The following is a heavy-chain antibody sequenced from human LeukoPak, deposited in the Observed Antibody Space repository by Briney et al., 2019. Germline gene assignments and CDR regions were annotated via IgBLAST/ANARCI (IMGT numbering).Heavy chain of an antibody. J-gene: IGHJ4*02. V-gene: IGHV4-39*01. CDR2: MSYSGNT. Sequence: SETLSLTCTVSGVSISSSNYYWGWIRQPPGKGLEWIGSMSYSGNTHYNPSLKSRVTMSVDTSKNQFSLKLSSMTATDTAVYHCARGTHYYDSGGYGYFDYWGQGTLVTVSS. CDR1: GVSISSSNYY. CDR3: ARGTHYYDSGGYGYFDY. D-gene: IGHD3-22*01.